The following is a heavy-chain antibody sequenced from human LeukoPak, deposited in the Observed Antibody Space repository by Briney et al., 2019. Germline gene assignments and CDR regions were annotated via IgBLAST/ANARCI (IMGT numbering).Heavy chain of an antibody. CDR1: GGSISSSSYY. D-gene: IGHD1-26*01. CDR2: IYYSGST. J-gene: IGHJ6*03. CDR3: ARCSGSYYGYYYYMDV. Sequence: PSETLSLTCTVSGGSISSSSYYWGWIRQPPGKGLEWIGSIYYSGSTYYNPSLKSRVTISVDTSKNQFSLKLSSVTVADTAVYYCARCSGSYYGYYYYMDVWGKGTTVTVS. V-gene: IGHV4-39*07.